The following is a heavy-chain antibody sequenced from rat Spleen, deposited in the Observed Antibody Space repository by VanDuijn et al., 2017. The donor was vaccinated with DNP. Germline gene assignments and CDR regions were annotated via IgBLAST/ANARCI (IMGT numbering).Heavy chain of an antibody. CDR3: ATSPGPNWFAY. D-gene: IGHD1-4*01. CDR2: ISPSGGGT. Sequence: EVRLVESGGDLVQPGRSLKLSCAASGFTFSDSYMAWVRQAPTKGLEWVASISPSGGGTYYRDSVKGRFTISRDNANHTLYLQMDSLRSEDTATYYCATSPGPNWFAYWGQGTLVTVSS. J-gene: IGHJ3*01. V-gene: IGHV5-25*01. CDR1: GFTFSDSY.